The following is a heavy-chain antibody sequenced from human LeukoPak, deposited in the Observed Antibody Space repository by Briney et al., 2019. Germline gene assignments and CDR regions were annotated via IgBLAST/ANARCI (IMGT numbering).Heavy chain of an antibody. CDR2: IYSGGST. V-gene: IGHV3-53*01. J-gene: IGHJ6*03. D-gene: IGHD2-2*01. CDR3: ARICSSTSCASYYYYYMDV. CDR1: GFTVSSNY. Sequence: GGSLRLSCAASGFTVSSNYMSWVRQAPGKGLEWVSVIYSGGSTYCADSVKGRFTISRDNSKNTLYLQMNSLRAEDTAVYYCARICSSTSCASYYYYYMDVWGKGTTVTVSS.